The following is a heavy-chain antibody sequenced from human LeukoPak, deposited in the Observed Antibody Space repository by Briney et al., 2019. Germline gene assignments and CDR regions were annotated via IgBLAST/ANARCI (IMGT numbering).Heavy chain of an antibody. Sequence: PGGSLRLSCAASGFTFYDYGMSWVRQAPGKGLEWVSAISGSGGSTYYADSVKGRFTISRDNSKNTLYLQMNSLRAEDTAVYYCAKDLAPSGSWGQGTLVTVSS. CDR3: AKDLAPSGS. CDR1: GFTFYDYG. D-gene: IGHD6-19*01. CDR2: ISGSGGST. V-gene: IGHV3-23*01. J-gene: IGHJ5*02.